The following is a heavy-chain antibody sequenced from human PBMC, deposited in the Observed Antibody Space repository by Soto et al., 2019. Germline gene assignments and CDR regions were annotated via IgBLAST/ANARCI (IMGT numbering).Heavy chain of an antibody. CDR1: GFTVSSHA. V-gene: IGHV3-23*01. J-gene: IGHJ3*02. D-gene: IGHD2-15*01. CDR3: APHVSCSGGSCQYDAFAI. Sequence: EVQVLESGGGLVQPGGSLRLSCEGSGFTVSSHAMTWIRQAPGQGPEWVSTITADGGTYYADSVKGRFAMSRDTAESTLYLLRNSLGAEDTAAYYCAPHVSCSGGSCQYDAFAIRGQGTMVTVSS. CDR2: ITADGGT.